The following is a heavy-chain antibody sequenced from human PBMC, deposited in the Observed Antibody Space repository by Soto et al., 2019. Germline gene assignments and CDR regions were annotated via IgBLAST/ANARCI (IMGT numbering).Heavy chain of an antibody. CDR1: GFTFSSYA. V-gene: IGHV3-64*01. CDR3: ARAIWETYGMDV. Sequence: EVQLVESGGGLVQPGGSLRLSCAASGFTFSSYAMYWVRQAPGKGLEYVSVISSNGGSTYYANSVKGRFTISRDNSKNTLYLQMGSLRAEDMAVYYCARAIWETYGMDVWGQGTTVTVSS. D-gene: IGHD3-9*01. J-gene: IGHJ6*02. CDR2: ISSNGGST.